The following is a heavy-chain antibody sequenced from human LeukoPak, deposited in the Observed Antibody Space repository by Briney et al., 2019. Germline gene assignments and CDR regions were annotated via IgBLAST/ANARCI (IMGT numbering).Heavy chain of an antibody. J-gene: IGHJ4*02. CDR2: ISHDGTNK. CDR3: ARDPKAYCGGDCYSFPHY. V-gene: IGHV3-30-3*01. D-gene: IGHD2-21*02. CDR1: GFIFTTYA. Sequence: GESLRLSCAASGFIFTTYAMHWVRQAPGKGLEWVAVISHDGTNKDYADSVKGRFTISRENSKNTLYLQMNSLRGEDTAVYYCARDPKAYCGGDCYSFPHYWGQGALVTVSS.